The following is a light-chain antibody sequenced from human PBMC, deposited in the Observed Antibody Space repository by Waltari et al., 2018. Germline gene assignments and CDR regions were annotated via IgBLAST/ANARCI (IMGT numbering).Light chain of an antibody. Sequence: DIQMTQPPSTLSASVGDRVTITCRASQSIGSWLAWYQQKPGKAPKLLIYKASTLLSGVPSRFSGSGSGTEFTLNISSLQPDDFATYYCQQYNSYSVTFGPGTKVDIK. J-gene: IGKJ3*01. CDR3: QQYNSYSVT. CDR1: QSIGSW. CDR2: KAS. V-gene: IGKV1-5*03.